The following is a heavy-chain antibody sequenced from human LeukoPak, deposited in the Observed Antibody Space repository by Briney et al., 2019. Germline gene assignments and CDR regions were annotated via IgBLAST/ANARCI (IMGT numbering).Heavy chain of an antibody. D-gene: IGHD6-13*01. J-gene: IGHJ5*02. CDR2: INHSGST. V-gene: IGHV4-34*01. Sequence: SEALSLTCAVYGGSFSGYYWSWIRQPPGKGLEWIGEINHSGSTNYNPSLKSRVTISLDTSKNQFSLNLNSVTAADTAVYYCARAGEAGGSSSWFYPYNWFDPWGQGTLVTVSS. CDR1: GGSFSGYY. CDR3: ARAGEAGGSSSWFYPYNWFDP.